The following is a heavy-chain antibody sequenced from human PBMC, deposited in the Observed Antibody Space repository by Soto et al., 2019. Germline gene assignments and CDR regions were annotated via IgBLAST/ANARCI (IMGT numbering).Heavy chain of an antibody. CDR3: AGPPELTRIYYYYGMDV. V-gene: IGHV1-69*12. Sequence: QVQLVQSGAEVKKPGSSVKVSCKASGGTFSSYAISWVRQAPGQGLEWMGGIIPIFGTANYAQKFQGRVTITVYDSTSTAYMELSSLRSEDTAVYYCAGPPELTRIYYYYGMDVWGQGTTVTVSS. D-gene: IGHD1-7*01. CDR2: IIPIFGTA. CDR1: GGTFSSYA. J-gene: IGHJ6*02.